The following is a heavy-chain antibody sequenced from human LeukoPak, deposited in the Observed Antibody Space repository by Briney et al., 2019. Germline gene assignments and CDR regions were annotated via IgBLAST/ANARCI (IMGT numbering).Heavy chain of an antibody. CDR2: IYYSGST. Sequence: SETLSLTCTVSGGSISSYYWSWIRQPPGKGLEWIGYIYYSGSTNYNPSLKSRVTISVDTSKNQFSLKLSSVTAADTAVYYCAKFVGESSVSSFDYWGRGPLATVS. CDR3: AKFVGESSVSSFDY. D-gene: IGHD3-10*01. V-gene: IGHV4-59*01. CDR1: GGSISSYY. J-gene: IGHJ4*02.